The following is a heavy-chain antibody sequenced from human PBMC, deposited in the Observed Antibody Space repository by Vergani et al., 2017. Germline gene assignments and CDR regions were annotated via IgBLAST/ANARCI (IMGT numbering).Heavy chain of an antibody. Sequence: QVQLQESGPGLVKPSQTLSLTCTVSGGSINSHNYYWSWIRQPAGKGLEWIGRIHTSGSTNYNPSLKSRVTMSEDTSKNQLSLNLTAVTAADTAVYFCARGSCLGGSCYKPLLDYWGQGILVTVSS. CDR2: IHTSGST. V-gene: IGHV4-61*02. J-gene: IGHJ4*02. D-gene: IGHD2-15*01. CDR3: ARGSCLGGSCYKPLLDY. CDR1: GGSINSHNYY.